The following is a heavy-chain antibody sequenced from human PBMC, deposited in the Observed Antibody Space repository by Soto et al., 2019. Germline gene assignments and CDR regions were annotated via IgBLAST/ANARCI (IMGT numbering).Heavy chain of an antibody. CDR3: ARDYYDFWSGPPYYYYMDV. D-gene: IGHD3-3*01. Sequence: HPGGSLRLSCAASGFTFNSYVMSWVRQNTGKGLERVANIKQDGSKKYYVDSVKGRFTISSDNSKNTLYLQMNSLRAEDTAVYYCARDYYDFWSGPPYYYYMDVWGKGTTVTVSS. V-gene: IGHV3-7*01. J-gene: IGHJ6*03. CDR2: IKQDGSKK. CDR1: GFTFNSYV.